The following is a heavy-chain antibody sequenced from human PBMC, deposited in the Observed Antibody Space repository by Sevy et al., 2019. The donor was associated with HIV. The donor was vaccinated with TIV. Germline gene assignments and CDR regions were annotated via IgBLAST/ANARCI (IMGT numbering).Heavy chain of an antibody. V-gene: IGHV1-69*13. CDR3: AREYARRGASYYYGMDV. D-gene: IGHD2-8*01. CDR1: GGTFSDYA. Sequence: ASVKVSCKASGGTFSDYAISWVRQAPGQGLEWMGGIVPIFGSTEYAQRFQDRVTITADESTNTAYMELRSLRSDDTAVYYCAREYARRGASYYYGMDVWGQGTTVTVSS. CDR2: IVPIFGST. J-gene: IGHJ6*02.